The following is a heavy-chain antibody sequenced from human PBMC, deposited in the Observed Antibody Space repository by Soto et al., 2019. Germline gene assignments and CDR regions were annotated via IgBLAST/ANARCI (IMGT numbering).Heavy chain of an antibody. Sequence: SETLSLTCTVSGGSISSYYWSWIRQPPGKGLEWIGYIYYSGSTNYNPSLKSRVTISVDTSKNQFSLKLGSVTAADTAVYYCARAVGSYFNYYYGMDVWGQGTTVTVSS. V-gene: IGHV4-59*01. J-gene: IGHJ6*02. CDR3: ARAVGSYFNYYYGMDV. CDR2: IYYSGST. CDR1: GGSISSYY. D-gene: IGHD1-26*01.